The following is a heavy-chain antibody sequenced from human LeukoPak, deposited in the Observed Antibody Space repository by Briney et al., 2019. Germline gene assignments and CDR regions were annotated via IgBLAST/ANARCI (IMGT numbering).Heavy chain of an antibody. V-gene: IGHV5-51*01. D-gene: IGHD3-22*01. CDR1: GYSFASYW. CDR2: IYPGDSYT. J-gene: IGHJ4*02. CDR3: ARRVTMIPPFDY. Sequence: GESLKISCKGSGYSFASYWIGWVRQMPGKGLEWMGIIYPGDSYTTYSPSFQGQVTISADKSISTAYLQWSGLKASDTATYYCARRVTMIPPFDYWGQGTLVTVSS.